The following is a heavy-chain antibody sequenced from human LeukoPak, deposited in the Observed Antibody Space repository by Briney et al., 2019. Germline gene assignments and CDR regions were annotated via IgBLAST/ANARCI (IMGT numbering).Heavy chain of an antibody. D-gene: IGHD5-12*01. J-gene: IGHJ5*02. CDR2: ISYDGSNK. Sequence: GGSLRLSCAASGFTFSSYGMHWVRQAPGKGLEWLAVISYDGSNKYYADSVKGRFTISRDNSKNTLYLQMNSLRAEDTAVYYCAKASWIPWGQGTLVTVSS. V-gene: IGHV3-30*18. CDR3: AKASWIP. CDR1: GFTFSSYG.